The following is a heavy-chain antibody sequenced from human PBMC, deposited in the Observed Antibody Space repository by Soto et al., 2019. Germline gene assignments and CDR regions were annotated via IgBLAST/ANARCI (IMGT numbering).Heavy chain of an antibody. CDR1: GGSISSYY. J-gene: IGHJ5*02. V-gene: IGHV4-4*07. CDR2: IYTSGST. D-gene: IGHD2-2*02. Sequence: QVQLQESGPGLVKPSETLSLTCTVSGGSISSYYWSWIRQPAGKGLEWIGRIYTSGSTNYNPSLKRRVTMSVDTSKTQFSLKLSSVTAADTAVYYCARGPVPAAIFWFDPWGQGTLVTVSS. CDR3: ARGPVPAAIFWFDP.